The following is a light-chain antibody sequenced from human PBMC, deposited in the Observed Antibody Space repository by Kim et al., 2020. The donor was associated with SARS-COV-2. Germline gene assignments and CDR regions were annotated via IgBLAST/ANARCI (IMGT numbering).Light chain of an antibody. V-gene: IGKV1-17*01. CDR3: LQHSTYPIT. CDR1: QDIRND. CDR2: GAS. J-gene: IGKJ5*01. Sequence: DIQMTQSPSFLSASVGDRVTITCRASQDIRNDLGWYQQNPGRAPKRLIYGASSLQSGVPSRFGGSGSGTEFTLTISSVQPEDFATYFCLQHSTYPITFGQGTRLEIK.